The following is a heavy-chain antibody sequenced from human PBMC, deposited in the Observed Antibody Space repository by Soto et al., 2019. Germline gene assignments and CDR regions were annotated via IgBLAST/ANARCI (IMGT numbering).Heavy chain of an antibody. D-gene: IGHD3-10*01. CDR2: IYHSGST. CDR1: GGSISSSNW. Sequence: QVQLQESGPGLVKPSGTLSLTCAVSGGSISSSNWWSWVRQPPGKGLEWIGEIYHSGSTNYNPSLQSRVTISVDKSTTQFSLKLSSVTAADTAVYYCAKSAAGYYGSGSYRFDYWGQGTLVTVSS. J-gene: IGHJ4*02. CDR3: AKSAAGYYGSGSYRFDY. V-gene: IGHV4-4*02.